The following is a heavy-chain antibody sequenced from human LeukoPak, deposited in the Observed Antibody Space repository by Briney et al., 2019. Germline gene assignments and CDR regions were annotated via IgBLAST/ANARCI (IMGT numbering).Heavy chain of an antibody. V-gene: IGHV4-34*01. J-gene: IGHJ4*02. Sequence: SETLSLTCAVYGGSFSGYYWSWIRQPPGKGLEWIGEINHSGSTNYNPSLKSRVTISVDTSKNQFSLKLSSVTAADTAVYYCARGRTITIFGVAPDFDCWGQGTLVTVSS. CDR3: ARGRTITIFGVAPDFDC. CDR1: GGSFSGYY. D-gene: IGHD3-3*01. CDR2: INHSGST.